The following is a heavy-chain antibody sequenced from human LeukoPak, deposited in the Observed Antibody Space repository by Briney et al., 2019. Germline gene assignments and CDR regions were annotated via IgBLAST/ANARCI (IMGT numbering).Heavy chain of an antibody. D-gene: IGHD3-10*01. CDR2: IYYSEST. Sequence: SETLSLTCAVYGGSFSGYYWSWIRQPPGKGLEWIGSIYYSESTYYNPSLKSRVTISVDTSKNQFSPKLSSVTAADTAVYYCARLRGPSTARYYYYYMDVWGKGTTVTVSS. CDR1: GGSFSGYY. J-gene: IGHJ6*03. CDR3: ARLRGPSTARYYYYYMDV. V-gene: IGHV4-34*01.